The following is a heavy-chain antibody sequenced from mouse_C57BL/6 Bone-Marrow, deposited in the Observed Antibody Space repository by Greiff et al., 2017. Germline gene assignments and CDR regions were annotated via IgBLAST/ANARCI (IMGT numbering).Heavy chain of an antibody. CDR2: ISSGGSYT. Sequence: EVQLVESGGDLVKPGGSLKLSCAASGFTFSSYGMSWVRQTPDKRLEWVATISSGGSYTYYPDSVKGRFTISRDNAKNTLYLQMSSLKSEDTAMYYCASRYGYDDAMDYWGQGTSVTVSS. D-gene: IGHD2-2*01. CDR3: ASRYGYDDAMDY. J-gene: IGHJ4*01. V-gene: IGHV5-6*01. CDR1: GFTFSSYG.